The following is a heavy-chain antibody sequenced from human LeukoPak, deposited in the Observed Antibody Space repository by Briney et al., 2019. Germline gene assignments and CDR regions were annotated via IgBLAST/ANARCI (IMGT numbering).Heavy chain of an antibody. CDR2: ISYDGTNT. D-gene: IGHD4-17*01. Sequence: GGSLRLSCAASGFTFSNYGMHWVRQAPGRGLEWVAVISYDGTNTYYADSVKGRFTISRDNSKNTLYLQMNSLRAEDTAVYYCAKDPSGLDGDLDYWGQGTLVTVSS. CDR1: GFTFSNYG. J-gene: IGHJ4*02. CDR3: AKDPSGLDGDLDY. V-gene: IGHV3-30*18.